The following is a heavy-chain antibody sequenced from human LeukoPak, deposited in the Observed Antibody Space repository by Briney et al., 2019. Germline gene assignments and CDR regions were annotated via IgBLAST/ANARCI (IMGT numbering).Heavy chain of an antibody. D-gene: IGHD6-19*01. CDR2: TYYRSKWYS. CDR1: GNSVSSNSAA. J-gene: IGHJ4*02. Sequence: SQTLSLTCAVSGNSVSSNSAAWNWIRQSPCRGLEWLGRTYYRSKWYSHYAVSVKSRITIKADTSENQFSLQLNSVTPEDTAIYFCARSSGWPDYWGQGTLVTVSS. V-gene: IGHV6-1*01. CDR3: ARSSGWPDY.